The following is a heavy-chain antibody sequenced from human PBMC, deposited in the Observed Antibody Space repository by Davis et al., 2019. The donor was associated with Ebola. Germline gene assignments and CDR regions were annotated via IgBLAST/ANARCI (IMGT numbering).Heavy chain of an antibody. V-gene: IGHV3-30*18. J-gene: IGHJ4*02. Sequence: GESLKISCAASGFTFSSYGMHWVRQAPGKGLEWVAVISYDGSNKYYADSVKGRFTISRDNSKNTLYLQMNSLRAEDTAVYYCAKDSTTPAGYWGQGTLVTVSS. CDR3: AKDSTTPAGY. D-gene: IGHD4-17*01. CDR1: GFTFSSYG. CDR2: ISYDGSNK.